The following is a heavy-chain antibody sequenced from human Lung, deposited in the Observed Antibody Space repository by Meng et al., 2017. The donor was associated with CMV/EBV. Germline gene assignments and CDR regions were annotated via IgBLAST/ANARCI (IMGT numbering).Heavy chain of an antibody. CDR2: TNPNTGNK. V-gene: IGHV1-8*01. CDR1: GNNVTSLE. D-gene: IGHD3-10*01. Sequence: QVQLAQSGADVLKPGAAGNNVTSLESDWMRQGNGQGLERRGWTNPNTGNKAYAPKFQGRLTMTRNTSINTADMDLRSLRSEDTDIDYCTRGRGSTHKGNWFDPWGQGTLVTVSS. CDR3: TRGRGSTHKGNWFDP. J-gene: IGHJ5*02.